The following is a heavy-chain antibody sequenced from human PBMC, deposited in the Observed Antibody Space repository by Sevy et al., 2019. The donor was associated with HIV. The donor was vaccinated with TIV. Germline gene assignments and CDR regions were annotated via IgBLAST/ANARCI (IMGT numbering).Heavy chain of an antibody. CDR3: ARDSARVIVPTAGFDS. J-gene: IGHJ5*01. CDR1: GFTFRSFS. CDR2: IWYDGRTK. V-gene: IGHV3-33*01. D-gene: IGHD1-1*01. Sequence: GGSLRLSCSASGFTFRSFSMHWVRQAPGKGLEWVAAIWYDGRTKQYADSVKGRFTISRDNSKSMLNLGMNSLRAEDTALYFCARDSARVIVPTAGFDSWGQGTVVTVSS.